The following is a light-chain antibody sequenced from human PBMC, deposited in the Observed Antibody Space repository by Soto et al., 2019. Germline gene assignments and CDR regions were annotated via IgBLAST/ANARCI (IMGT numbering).Light chain of an antibody. CDR3: GADHGSGSNFVV. V-gene: IGLV9-49*01. CDR1: SGYSNYK. CDR2: VGTGGIVG. Sequence: QLVLTQPPSASASLGASVTLTCTLSSGYSNYKVDWYQQRPGEGPRFVMRVGTGGIVGSKGDGIPDRFSVLGSGLNRYLTIKNIPEEDGSDYHCGADHGSGSNFVVFGGGTKLTVL. J-gene: IGLJ2*01.